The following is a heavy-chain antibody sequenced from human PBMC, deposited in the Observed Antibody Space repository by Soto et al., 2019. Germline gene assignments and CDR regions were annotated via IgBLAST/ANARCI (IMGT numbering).Heavy chain of an antibody. J-gene: IGHJ4*02. D-gene: IGHD3-3*01. V-gene: IGHV1-3*01. CDR2: INAGNGNT. CDR3: ARVSRFLEWSLKY. CDR1: GYTFTSYA. Sequence: QVPLVQSGAEVKKPGASVKVSCKASGYTFTSYAMHWVRQAPGQRLEWMGWINAGNGNTKYSQKFQGRVTITRDTSASTAYMELSSLRSEDTAVYYCARVSRFLEWSLKYWGQGTLVTVSS.